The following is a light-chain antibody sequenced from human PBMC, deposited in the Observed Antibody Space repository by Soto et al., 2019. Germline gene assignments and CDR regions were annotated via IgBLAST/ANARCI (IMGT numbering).Light chain of an antibody. CDR1: QDISSY. CDR2: LAS. CDR3: QSLNRFPHS. Sequence: LFTQSPSSLSASVGDRGTLTCRASQDISSYLAWYQQKPGKAPKLLIYLASTLHSGVPSSFSGSGSGTDFSLTISSLQPEDAATYYCQSLNRFPHSFGGGTKVDIK. J-gene: IGKJ4*01. V-gene: IGKV1-9*01.